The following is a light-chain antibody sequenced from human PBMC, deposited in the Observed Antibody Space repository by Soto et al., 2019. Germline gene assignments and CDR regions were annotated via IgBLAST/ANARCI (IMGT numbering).Light chain of an antibody. Sequence: DIVLTQSPATLSLSPGERATLSCRSSQSVSSSYLAWYQQKPGQAPRLLLYDASNRATGIPARFSGSGSGTDFTLTISSLEPEDFAVYYCQQRSNWPPTFGQGTRLEIK. CDR3: QQRSNWPPT. J-gene: IGKJ5*01. CDR1: QSVSSSY. V-gene: IGKV3D-20*02. CDR2: DAS.